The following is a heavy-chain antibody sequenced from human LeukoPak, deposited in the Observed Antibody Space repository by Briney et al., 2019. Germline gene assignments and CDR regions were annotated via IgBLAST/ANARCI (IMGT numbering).Heavy chain of an antibody. CDR3: ARDKTRYNWNAQGGWFDP. V-gene: IGHV1-69*05. CDR2: IIPIFGTA. Sequence: ASVKVSCKASGGTFSSYAINWVRQAPGQGLEWMGGIIPIFGTANYAQKFQGRVTITTDESTSTAYMELSSLRSEDTAVYYCARDKTRYNWNAQGGWFDPWGQGTLVTVSS. CDR1: GGTFSSYA. J-gene: IGHJ5*02. D-gene: IGHD1-1*01.